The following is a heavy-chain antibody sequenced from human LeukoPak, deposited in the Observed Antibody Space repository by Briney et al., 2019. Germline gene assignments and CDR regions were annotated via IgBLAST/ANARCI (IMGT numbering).Heavy chain of an antibody. Sequence: GGSLRLSCAASGFTFSDYYMSWIRQAPGKGLEWVSYISSSGSTIYYADSVKGRFTISRDNAKNSLYLQMNSLRAEDTAVYYCAKEEGYYYDSGGYYVEYFQHWGQGTLVTVSS. CDR1: GFTFSDYY. CDR3: AKEEGYYYDSGGYYVEYFQH. J-gene: IGHJ1*01. D-gene: IGHD3-22*01. CDR2: ISSSGSTI. V-gene: IGHV3-11*01.